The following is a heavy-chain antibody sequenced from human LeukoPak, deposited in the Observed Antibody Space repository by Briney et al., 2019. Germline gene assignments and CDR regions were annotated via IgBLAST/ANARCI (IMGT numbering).Heavy chain of an antibody. CDR2: ISGSGGNT. V-gene: IGHV3-23*01. J-gene: IGHJ4*02. CDR3: AKTPTYYYDNSGRPYFDY. Sequence: GGSLRLSCAASGFTFSTYAMSWVRQAPGKGLEWVSAISGSGGNTYYGDSVKGRFTISRDNSKNTLYLHLSSLRAEDTAIYYCAKTPTYYYDNSGRPYFDYWGQGTLVTISS. D-gene: IGHD3-22*01. CDR1: GFTFSTYA.